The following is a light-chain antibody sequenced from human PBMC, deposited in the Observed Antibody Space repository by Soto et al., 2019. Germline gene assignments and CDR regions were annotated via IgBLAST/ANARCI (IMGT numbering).Light chain of an antibody. CDR2: EAY. CDR1: GTDVGSHKL. Sequence: SALTQPASVSGSPGQSITISCTGTGTDVGSHKLVSWYQQYPGNAPKLIIFEAYKRPSGVSNRFSGSKSGSTASLTISGLQAEDEADYYCCSNAVGSTYVFGTGTKVTV. J-gene: IGLJ1*01. V-gene: IGLV2-23*01. CDR3: CSNAVGSTYV.